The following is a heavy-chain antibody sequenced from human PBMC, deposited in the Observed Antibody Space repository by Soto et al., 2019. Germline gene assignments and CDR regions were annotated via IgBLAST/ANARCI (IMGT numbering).Heavy chain of an antibody. CDR1: GYTFTSYG. CDR3: ARGVIAAAVTSYYYYMDV. D-gene: IGHD6-13*01. CDR2: ISAYNGNT. J-gene: IGHJ6*03. Sequence: QVQLVQSGAEVKKPGASVKVSCKASGYTFTSYGISWVRQAPGQGLEWMGWISAYNGNTYYAQKLQGRVTMTTDTSESTAYMELRSLTSDDTAVYYCARGVIAAAVTSYYYYMDVWGKGTTVTVPS. V-gene: IGHV1-18*01.